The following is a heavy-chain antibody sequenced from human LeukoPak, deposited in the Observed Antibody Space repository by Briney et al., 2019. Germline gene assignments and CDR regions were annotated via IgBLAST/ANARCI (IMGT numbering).Heavy chain of an antibody. J-gene: IGHJ5*02. CDR1: GXSISSYY. CDR2: IYYSGST. CDR3: ASSKTNGDSSGWYAWFDP. V-gene: IGHV4-59*01. Sequence: PSETLSLTCTVSGXSISSYYGSWIRQPPGKGLEWIGYIYYSGSTKYNPSLKSRVSISVDTSKNQFSLKLSSATAADTAVYYCASSKTNGDSSGWYAWFDPWGQGALVTVSS. D-gene: IGHD6-19*01.